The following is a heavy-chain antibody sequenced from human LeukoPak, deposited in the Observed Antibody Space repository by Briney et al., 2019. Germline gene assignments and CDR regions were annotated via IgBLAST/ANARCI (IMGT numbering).Heavy chain of an antibody. V-gene: IGHV3-30-3*01. J-gene: IGHJ4*02. CDR3: ARETHYYDSSGYYSNTVSGGFDY. D-gene: IGHD3-22*01. CDR2: ISYDGSNK. Sequence: GGSLRLSCAASGFTFSSYAMHWVRQAPGKGLEWVAVISYDGSNKYYADSVKGRVTISRDNSKNTLYLQMNSLRAEDTAVYYCARETHYYDSSGYYSNTVSGGFDYWGQGTLVTVSS. CDR1: GFTFSSYA.